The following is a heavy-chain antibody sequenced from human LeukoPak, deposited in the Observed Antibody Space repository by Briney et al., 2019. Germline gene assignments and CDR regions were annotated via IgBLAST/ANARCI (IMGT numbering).Heavy chain of an antibody. CDR1: GFTVSSNY. V-gene: IGHV3-53*01. D-gene: IGHD2-15*01. CDR3: ARCVVGPNAFDI. J-gene: IGHJ3*02. Sequence: GGSLRLSCAASGFTVSSNYMSWVRQAPGKGLEWVSVIYSGGFTNYADSEKGRFTISRDNSKNTLYLQMNSLRAEDTAVYYCARCVVGPNAFDIWGQGTMVTVSS. CDR2: IYSGGFT.